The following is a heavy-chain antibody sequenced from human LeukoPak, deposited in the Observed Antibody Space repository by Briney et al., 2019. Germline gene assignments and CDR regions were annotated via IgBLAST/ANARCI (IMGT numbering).Heavy chain of an antibody. J-gene: IGHJ4*02. CDR2: INPKSGDT. Sequence: ASVKVSCKASGYTFMNYYIHWVRQAPGQGLEWMGWINPKSGDTQYGQKFQGRVTMTRDTSISTASMELSRLTSDDTAVYFCARGQYYGDITFPLHSWGQGPLVTVSS. CDR1: GYTFMNYY. CDR3: ARGQYYGDITFPLHS. V-gene: IGHV1-2*02. D-gene: IGHD4-17*01.